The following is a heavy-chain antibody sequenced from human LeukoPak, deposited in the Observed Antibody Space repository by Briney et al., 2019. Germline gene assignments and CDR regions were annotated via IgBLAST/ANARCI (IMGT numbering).Heavy chain of an antibody. CDR3: ASLSPFRYYDSSGLDY. J-gene: IGHJ4*02. D-gene: IGHD3-22*01. Sequence: GGSLRLSCAPSGFPFSSYSMNWVRQAPGKGVEWVSSISNSSSYIYYADSVQGRFTISRDHAKNSLYLQMNSLRAEDTAVYYCASLSPFRYYDSSGLDYWGQGTLVTVSS. V-gene: IGHV3-21*01. CDR1: GFPFSSYS. CDR2: ISNSSSYI.